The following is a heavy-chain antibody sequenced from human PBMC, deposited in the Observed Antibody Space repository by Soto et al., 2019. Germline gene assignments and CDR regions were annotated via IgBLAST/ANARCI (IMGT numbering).Heavy chain of an antibody. Sequence: QVQLVQSGAEVKKPGASVKVSCKASGYIFTSYDINWVRQATGQGLEWMGWMNPNSGNTGYAQKFQGRVTMTRNTYRSQAYMESRGLRSEEAAVYYCACLPWANYDYDGMDVWGQGTTVTVSS. D-gene: IGHD7-27*01. CDR2: MNPNSGNT. J-gene: IGHJ6*02. CDR3: ACLPWANYDYDGMDV. CDR1: GYIFTSYD. V-gene: IGHV1-8*01.